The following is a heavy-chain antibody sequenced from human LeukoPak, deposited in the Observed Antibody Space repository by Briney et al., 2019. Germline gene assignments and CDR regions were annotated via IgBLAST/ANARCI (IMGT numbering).Heavy chain of an antibody. CDR3: ASPLSYYDSSGYDY. CDR2: MNPNSGNT. CDR1: GYTFTSYD. V-gene: IGHV1-8*03. Sequence: GASVKVSCKASGYTFTSYDINWVRQATGQGLEWMGWMNPNSGNTGYAQKFQGRVTITRNTSISTAYMELSSLRSEDTAVYYCASPLSYYDSSGYDYWGQGTLVTVSS. D-gene: IGHD3-22*01. J-gene: IGHJ4*02.